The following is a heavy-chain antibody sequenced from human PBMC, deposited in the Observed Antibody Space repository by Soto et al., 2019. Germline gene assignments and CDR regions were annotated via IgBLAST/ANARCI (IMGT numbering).Heavy chain of an antibody. CDR3: ARESWSASGPALDS. CDR2: ISYDGSNK. D-gene: IGHD3-3*01. Sequence: AGGSLRLSCAASGFTFSSYAMSWVRQAPGKGLEWVAVISYDGSNKYYADSVKGRFTISRDNSKNTLYLQMNGLRDDDTAVYYCARESWSASGPALDSWGPGTLVTSPQ. CDR1: GFTFSSYA. V-gene: IGHV3-30*03. J-gene: IGHJ5*01.